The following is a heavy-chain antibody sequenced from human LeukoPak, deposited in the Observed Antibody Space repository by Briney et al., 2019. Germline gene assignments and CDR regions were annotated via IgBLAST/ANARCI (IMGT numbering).Heavy chain of an antibody. D-gene: IGHD6-13*01. CDR1: GGSFSGYY. CDR3: ARARYSGSWNDF. Sequence: SETLSLTCAVYGGSFSGYYWSWIRQPPGKGLEWIGEINHSGSTKYNLSLKSRVTISVDTSKNQFSLKLSSVTAADTSLYYCARARYSGSWNDFWGQGTLVTVSS. J-gene: IGHJ4*02. CDR2: INHSGST. V-gene: IGHV4-34*01.